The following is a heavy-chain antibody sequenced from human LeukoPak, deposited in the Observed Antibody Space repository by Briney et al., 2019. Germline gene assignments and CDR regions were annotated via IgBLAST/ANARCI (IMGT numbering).Heavy chain of an antibody. V-gene: IGHV1-69*05. Sequence: ASVKVSCKASGGTFSSYAISWGRQAPGQGREWMGGIIPIFGTANYAQKFQGRVTITTDASTSPAYMELSSLRSEDTAVYYCARAKYYYDSSGYYQLDYWGQGTLVTVSS. CDR2: IIPIFGTA. J-gene: IGHJ4*02. CDR1: GGTFSSYA. D-gene: IGHD3-22*01. CDR3: ARAKYYYDSSGYYQLDY.